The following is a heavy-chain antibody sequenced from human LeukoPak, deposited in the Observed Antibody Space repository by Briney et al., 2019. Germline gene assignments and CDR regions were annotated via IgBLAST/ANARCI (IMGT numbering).Heavy chain of an antibody. V-gene: IGHV4-59*01. CDR3: ARVMTTVVSGGDYYYYYYMDV. Sequence: SETLSLTCTVSGGSISSYYWSWIRQPPGKGLEWIGYIYYSGSTNYNPSLKSRVTISVDTSKNQFSLKLSSVTAADTAVYYCARVMTTVVSGGDYYYYYYMDVWGQGTLVTVSS. CDR1: GGSISSYY. CDR2: IYYSGST. D-gene: IGHD4-23*01. J-gene: IGHJ6*03.